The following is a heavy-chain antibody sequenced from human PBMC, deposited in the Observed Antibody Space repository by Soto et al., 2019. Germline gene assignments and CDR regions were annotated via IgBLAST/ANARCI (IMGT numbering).Heavy chain of an antibody. Sequence: PGESLKISCKGSGYSFTSYWIGWVRQMPGKGLEWMGIIYPGDSDTRYSPSFQGQVTISADKSISTAYLQWSSLKASDTAMYYCARQDYYDSRRMWGMDVWGQGTTVTVSS. J-gene: IGHJ6*02. CDR1: GYSFTSYW. CDR3: ARQDYYDSRRMWGMDV. V-gene: IGHV5-51*01. D-gene: IGHD3-22*01. CDR2: IYPGDSDT.